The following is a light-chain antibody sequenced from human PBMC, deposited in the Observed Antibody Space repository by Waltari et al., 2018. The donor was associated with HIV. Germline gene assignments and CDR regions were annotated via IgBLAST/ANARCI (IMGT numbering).Light chain of an antibody. CDR1: RSIFYIRNY. CDR3: QQHYILRST. V-gene: IGKV4-1*01. CDR2: WAS. J-gene: IGKJ4*01. Sequence: DIVMTQSPDPLAVSLGARATPHCTSSRSIFYIRNYLAWYQQKPGQPPKVLIYWASTRAFGVPDRFSGSGSGTDFTLTISRVQADDVATYYCQQHYILRSTFGGGTKIEI.